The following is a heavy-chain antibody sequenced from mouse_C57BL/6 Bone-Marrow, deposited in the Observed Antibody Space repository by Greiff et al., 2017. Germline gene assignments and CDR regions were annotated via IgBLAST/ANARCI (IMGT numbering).Heavy chain of an antibody. J-gene: IGHJ3*01. CDR2: IHPNSGST. CDR1: GYTFTSYW. V-gene: IGHV1-64*01. CDR3: ARWPCYFSGAY. D-gene: IGHD2-12*01. Sequence: QVQLQQPGAELVKPGASVKLSCTASGYTFTSYWMHWVKQRPGQGLEWIGMIHPNSGSTNYNEKFKGMATLTVDKSSSTDNMQLSSLTSEDSAVLYCARWPCYFSGAYWGQGTLVTVSA.